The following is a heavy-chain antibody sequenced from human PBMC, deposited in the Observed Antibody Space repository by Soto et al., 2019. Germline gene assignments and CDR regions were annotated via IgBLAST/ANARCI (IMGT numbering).Heavy chain of an antibody. V-gene: IGHV4-59*08. CDR1: SISSYY. J-gene: IGHJ4*02. CDR3: AGGIAARPLGY. Sequence: SISSYYWSWIRQPPGKGLEWIGYIHYSGSTNYNPSLKSRVTISVDTSKNQFSLRLSSVTAADTAVYYCAGGIAARPLGYWGQGTLVTVSS. CDR2: IHYSGST. D-gene: IGHD6-6*01.